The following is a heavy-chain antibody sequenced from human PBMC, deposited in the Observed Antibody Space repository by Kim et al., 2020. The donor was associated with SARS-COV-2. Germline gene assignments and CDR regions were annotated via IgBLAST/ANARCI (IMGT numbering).Heavy chain of an antibody. CDR3: ARAGPTVTGAFDY. CDR2: ISSSSSYI. Sequence: GGSLRLSCAASGFTFSSYSMNWVRQAPGKGLEWVSSISSSSSYIYYADSVKGRFTISRDNAKNSLYLQMNSLRAEDTAVYYCARAGPTVTGAFDYWGQGTLVTVSS. D-gene: IGHD4-17*01. V-gene: IGHV3-21*01. CDR1: GFTFSSYS. J-gene: IGHJ4*02.